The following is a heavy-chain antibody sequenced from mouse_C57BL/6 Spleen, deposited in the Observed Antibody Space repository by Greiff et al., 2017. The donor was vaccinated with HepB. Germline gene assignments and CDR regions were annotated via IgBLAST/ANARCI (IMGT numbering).Heavy chain of an antibody. J-gene: IGHJ4*01. CDR2: IYPGDGDT. CDR3: ATTVYYAMDY. CDR1: GYAFSSYW. D-gene: IGHD1-1*01. Sequence: QVQLQQSGAELVKPGASVKISCKASGYAFSSYWMNWVKQRPGKGLEWIGQIYPGDGDTNYNGKFKGKATLTADKSTSTAYMQSSSLTSEDSAVYFCATTVYYAMDYWGQGTSVTVSS. V-gene: IGHV1-80*01.